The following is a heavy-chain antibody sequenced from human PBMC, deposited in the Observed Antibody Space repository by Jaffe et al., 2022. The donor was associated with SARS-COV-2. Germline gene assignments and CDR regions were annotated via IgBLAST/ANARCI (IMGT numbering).Heavy chain of an antibody. D-gene: IGHD2-15*01. J-gene: IGHJ3*01. V-gene: IGHV3-74*01. Sequence: EVQLVESGGGLVQPGGSLRLSCAGSGLSFRDHWMHWVRQAPGKGLVWVSYINSDGTTTRYADSVKGRFTVSIDNAKNTLYLQMNSLRAEDTAVYYCSRAADSGPFAVWGQGTVVTVSS. CDR2: INSDGTTT. CDR3: SRAADSGPFAV. CDR1: GLSFRDHW.